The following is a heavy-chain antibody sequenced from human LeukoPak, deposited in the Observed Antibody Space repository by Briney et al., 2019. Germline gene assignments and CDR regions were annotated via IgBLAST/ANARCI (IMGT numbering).Heavy chain of an antibody. Sequence: PGGSLRLSCAASGFTFSSYSMNWVRQAPGKGLEWVSSISSSSSYIYYADLVKHRFTNSRDNAKNSLYLQMNSLRAEDTAVYYCARDLYFGDDYWGQGTLVTVSS. CDR2: ISSSSSYI. D-gene: IGHD2/OR15-2a*01. CDR1: GFTFSSYS. CDR3: ARDLYFGDDY. V-gene: IGHV3-21*01. J-gene: IGHJ4*02.